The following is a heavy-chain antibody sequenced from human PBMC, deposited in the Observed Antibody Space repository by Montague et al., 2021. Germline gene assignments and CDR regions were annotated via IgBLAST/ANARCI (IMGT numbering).Heavy chain of an antibody. Sequence: WMGIIYPGDSDTRYSPSFQGQVTISADKSISTAYLQCSSLKASDTAMYYGARLSSGYSYDAFDIWGQGTMVTGSS. V-gene: IGHV5-51*01. J-gene: IGHJ3*02. CDR2: IYPGDSDT. CDR3: ARLSSGYSYDAFDI. D-gene: IGHD5-18*01.